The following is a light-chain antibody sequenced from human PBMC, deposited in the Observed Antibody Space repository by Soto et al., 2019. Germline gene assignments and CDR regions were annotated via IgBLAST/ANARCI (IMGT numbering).Light chain of an antibody. CDR3: QQYYSYPTWT. CDR2: AAS. Sequence: AIRMTQSPSSFSASTGDRVTITCRASQGISSYLAWYQQKPGQAPKLLIYAASTLQSGVPSRFSGSGSGTDFTLTISCMQSEDFATYYCQQYYSYPTWTFGQGTKVEIK. J-gene: IGKJ1*01. V-gene: IGKV1-8*01. CDR1: QGISSY.